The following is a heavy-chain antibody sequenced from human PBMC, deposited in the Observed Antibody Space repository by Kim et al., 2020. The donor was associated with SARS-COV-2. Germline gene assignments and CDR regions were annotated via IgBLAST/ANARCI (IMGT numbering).Heavy chain of an antibody. Sequence: GGSLRLSCAASGFTFSSHWMHWVRQAPGKGLVWVSRINSDGSTTSYADSVKGRFTISRDNAKNTQYLQMNSLRAEDTAVYYCATRQFTSGWYYFDYWGQG. CDR1: GFTFSSHW. CDR3: ATRQFTSGWYYFDY. CDR2: INSDGSTT. J-gene: IGHJ4*02. D-gene: IGHD6-19*01. V-gene: IGHV3-74*01.